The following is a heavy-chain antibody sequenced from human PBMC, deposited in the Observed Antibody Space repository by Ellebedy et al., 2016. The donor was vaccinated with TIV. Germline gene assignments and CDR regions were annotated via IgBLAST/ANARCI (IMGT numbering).Heavy chain of an antibody. CDR2: IDPTDSYT. D-gene: IGHD1-26*01. J-gene: IGHJ5*02. CDR3: ARLYSGSYRWFDP. Sequence: PGGSLRLSCQGSGYDFSTYWITWVRQVPGKGLEWMGRIDPTDSYTKYSPSFQGHITISVQKSINTAYLEWSSLKASDTGMYYCARLYSGSYRWFDPWGPGTLVTVSS. V-gene: IGHV5-10-1*01. CDR1: GYDFSTYW.